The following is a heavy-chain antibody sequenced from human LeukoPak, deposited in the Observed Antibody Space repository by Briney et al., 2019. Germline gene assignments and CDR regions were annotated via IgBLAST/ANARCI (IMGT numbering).Heavy chain of an antibody. CDR1: GGTFSSYA. J-gene: IGHJ4*02. Sequence: ASVKVSCKASGGTFSSYAISWVRQAPGQGLEWMGGIIPIFGTANYAQKFQGRATITADESTSTAYMELSSLRSEDAAVYYCARTSGYDSVFDYWGQGTLVTVSS. D-gene: IGHD5-12*01. CDR3: ARTSGYDSVFDY. CDR2: IIPIFGTA. V-gene: IGHV1-69*13.